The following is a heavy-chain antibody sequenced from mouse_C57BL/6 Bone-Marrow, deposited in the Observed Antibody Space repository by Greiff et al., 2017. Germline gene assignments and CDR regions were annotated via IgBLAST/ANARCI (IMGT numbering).Heavy chain of an antibody. D-gene: IGHD2-10*01. J-gene: IGHJ1*03. Sequence: QVQLQQPGAELVKPGASVKVSCKASGYTFTSYWMHWVKQRPGQGLEWIGRIHPSASDTNYNQKFKGKATLTVDKSSCTAYMQLSSLTSEDSAVYYCAIRPYFCYFDVWGTGTTVTVSS. CDR2: IHPSASDT. V-gene: IGHV1-74*01. CDR3: AIRPYFCYFDV. CDR1: GYTFTSYW.